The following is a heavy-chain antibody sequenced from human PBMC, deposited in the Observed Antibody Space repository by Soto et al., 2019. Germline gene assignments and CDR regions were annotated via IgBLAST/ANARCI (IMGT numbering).Heavy chain of an antibody. CDR2: FESGGSI. V-gene: IGHV3-53*01. CDR1: GFSVRTNY. D-gene: IGHD3-3*01. J-gene: IGHJ4*02. CDR3: ARAGVTPDFFDY. Sequence: PGGSLRLSCAASGFSVRTNYMSWVRQAPGKGLEWVSVFESGGSIYYADSVKGRFIISRDIANNTLSLQMNSLRAEDTAVYYCARAGVTPDFFDYWGQGTLVT.